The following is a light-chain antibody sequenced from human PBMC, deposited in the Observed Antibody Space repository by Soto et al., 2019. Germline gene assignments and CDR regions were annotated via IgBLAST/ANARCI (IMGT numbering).Light chain of an antibody. V-gene: IGKV3-20*01. J-gene: IGKJ5*01. Sequence: EIVLTQSPGTLSLSPGERATLSCRASQSVSSSLGWYQQKPGQAPRLLIYGASSRATAIPDRFSGSGSGTDFTLTISRLEPEDFAVYYCQQYSTPPPVTFGQGTRLEIK. CDR1: QSVSSS. CDR3: QQYSTPPPVT. CDR2: GAS.